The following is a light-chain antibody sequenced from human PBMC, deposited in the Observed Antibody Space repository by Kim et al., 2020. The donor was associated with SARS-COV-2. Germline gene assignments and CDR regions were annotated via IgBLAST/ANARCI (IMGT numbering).Light chain of an antibody. J-gene: IGLJ2*01. V-gene: IGLV6-57*03. Sequence: KTVTNSCTRSSGSITSNHEQWYQQRPGSAPTTVIYEDNQRPSGVPDRFSGSIDSSSNSASLTISGLKTEDEADYYCQSYDSSNVVFGGGTQLTVL. CDR3: QSYDSSNVV. CDR2: EDN. CDR1: SGSITSNH.